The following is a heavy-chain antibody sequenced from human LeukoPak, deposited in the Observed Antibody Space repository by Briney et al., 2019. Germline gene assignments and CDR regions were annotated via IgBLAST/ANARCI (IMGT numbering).Heavy chain of an antibody. CDR2: IYHSGST. V-gene: IGHV4-38-2*02. D-gene: IGHD6-13*01. J-gene: IGHJ3*02. CDR1: GYSISSGYY. Sequence: PSETLSLTCTVSGYSISSGYYWGWIRQPPGKGLEWVGSIYHSGSTYYNPSLKSRITISVDTSKNQFSLKLSSVTAADTAVYYCARDGEAAADSSGAFDIWGQGTMVTVSS. CDR3: ARDGEAAADSSGAFDI.